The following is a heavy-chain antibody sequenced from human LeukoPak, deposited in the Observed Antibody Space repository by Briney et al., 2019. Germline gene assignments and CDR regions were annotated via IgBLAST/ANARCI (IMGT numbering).Heavy chain of an antibody. Sequence: GRSLRLSCAASGFTFSSYAMHWVRQAPGKGLEWVAVISYDGSNKYYADSVKGRFTISRDNSKNALYLQMNSLRAEDTAVYYCARPRGYGYDAFDIWGQGTMVTVSS. CDR3: ARPRGYGYDAFDI. J-gene: IGHJ3*02. CDR2: ISYDGSNK. CDR1: GFTFSSYA. D-gene: IGHD5-18*01. V-gene: IGHV3-30-3*01.